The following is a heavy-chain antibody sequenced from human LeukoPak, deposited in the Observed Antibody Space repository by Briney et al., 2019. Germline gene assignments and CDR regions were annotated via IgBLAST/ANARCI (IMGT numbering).Heavy chain of an antibody. D-gene: IGHD6-6*01. J-gene: IGHJ3*01. CDR3: ARSSYSSSSSV. Sequence: PGGSLRLSCAVSVFTFIGFRMSWSRHAPGKGLEWVASINSDGSEGYYADVVKGRFTISRDNAKNSLYLQINSLRAEDTAVYYCARSSYSSSSSVWGQGTMVTVSS. CDR1: VFTFIGFR. V-gene: IGHV3-7*03. CDR2: INSDGSEG.